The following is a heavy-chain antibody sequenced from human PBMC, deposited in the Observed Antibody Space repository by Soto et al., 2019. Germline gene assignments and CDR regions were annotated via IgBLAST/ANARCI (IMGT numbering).Heavy chain of an antibody. V-gene: IGHV4-34*01. CDR2: INHSGST. Sequence: PSETLSLTCAVYGGSFSGYYWSWIRQPPGKGLEWIGEINHSGSTNYNPSLKSRVTISVDTSKNQFSLKLSSVTAADTAVYYCARGPPFIAARPRGWFDPWGQGTLVTVSS. D-gene: IGHD6-6*01. CDR3: ARGPPFIAARPRGWFDP. CDR1: GGSFSGYY. J-gene: IGHJ5*02.